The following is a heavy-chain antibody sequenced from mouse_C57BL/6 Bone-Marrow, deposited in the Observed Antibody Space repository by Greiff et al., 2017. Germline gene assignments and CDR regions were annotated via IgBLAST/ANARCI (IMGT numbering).Heavy chain of an antibody. CDR3: NVAEFITICSY. Sequence: VQLKQSGTVLARPGASVKMSCKTSGYTFTSYWMHWVKQRPGQGLEWIGAIYPGNSDTSYNQKFKGKAKLPAVTSASTAYMELSSLTNEDSAVYYCNVAEFITICSYWGQGTSVTVSS. J-gene: IGHJ4*01. CDR2: IYPGNSDT. D-gene: IGHD1-1*02. CDR1: GYTFTSYW. V-gene: IGHV1-5*01.